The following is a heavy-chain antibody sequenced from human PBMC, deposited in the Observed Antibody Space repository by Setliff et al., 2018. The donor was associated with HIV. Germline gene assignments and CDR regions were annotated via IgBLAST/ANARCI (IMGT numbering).Heavy chain of an antibody. J-gene: IGHJ4*02. CDR1: GFTFREKA. Sequence: GSLRLSCVASGFTFREKAMTWVRQPPGKGLEWVSGISGRGASTYYADAARDRFTISRDNSRDTVFLEMTSLRAEDTAVYYCAKAKWELSDSPFFDYWGQGTLVTVSS. CDR2: ISGRGAST. D-gene: IGHD1-26*01. V-gene: IGHV3-23*01. CDR3: AKAKWELSDSPFFDY.